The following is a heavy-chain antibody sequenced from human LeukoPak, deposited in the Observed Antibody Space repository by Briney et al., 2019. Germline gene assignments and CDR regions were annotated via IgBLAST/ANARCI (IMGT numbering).Heavy chain of an antibody. CDR3: VREDYGDYRPDV. Sequence: PGGSLRLSCAASGFTFSSYAMSWVRQAPGKGLVWVSCIDGDGSNTDYADFVKGRFTISRENAKNTLFLQMNSLRVEDTATYYCVREDYGDYRPDVWGQGTTVTVSS. J-gene: IGHJ6*02. D-gene: IGHD4-17*01. V-gene: IGHV3-74*01. CDR1: GFTFSSYA. CDR2: IDGDGSNT.